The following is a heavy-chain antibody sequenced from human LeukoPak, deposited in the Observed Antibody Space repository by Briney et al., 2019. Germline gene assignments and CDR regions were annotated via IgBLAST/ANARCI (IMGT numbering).Heavy chain of an antibody. CDR1: GGTFSSYA. D-gene: IGHD5-18*01. V-gene: IGHV1-69*06. CDR3: ARGGGGYSYGQLDY. J-gene: IGHJ4*02. CDR2: IIPIFGTA. Sequence: ASVKVSCKASGGTFSSYAISWVRQAPGQGLEWMGGIIPIFGTANYAQKFQGRVTITADKSTSTACMELSSLRSEDTAVYYCARGGGGYSYGQLDYWGQGTLVTVSS.